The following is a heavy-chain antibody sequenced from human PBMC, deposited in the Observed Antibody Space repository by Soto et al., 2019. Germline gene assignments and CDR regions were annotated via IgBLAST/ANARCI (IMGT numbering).Heavy chain of an antibody. CDR2: ISYDGSNK. Sequence: PWGSLRLSCAASGFTFSSYGMHWFRQAPGKGLEWVAVISYDGSNKYYADSVKGRFTISRDNSKNTLYLQMNSLRAEDTAVYYFAKGGVYGECQTPFVNWG. CDR1: GFTFSSYG. J-gene: IGHJ3*02. V-gene: IGHV3-30*18. D-gene: IGHD4-17*01. CDR3: AKGGVYGECQTPFVN.